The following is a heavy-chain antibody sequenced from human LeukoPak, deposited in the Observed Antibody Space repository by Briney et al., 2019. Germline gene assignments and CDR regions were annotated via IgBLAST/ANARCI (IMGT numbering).Heavy chain of an antibody. V-gene: IGHV1-69*05. CDR3: ASSPDYCSSTSCYYY. CDR1: GGTFSSYA. CDR2: IIPIFGTA. Sequence: GASVKVSCKASGGTFSSYAISWVRQAPGQGLEWMGGIIPIFGTANYAQKFQGRVTITTDESTSTAYMELSSLRSEDTAVYYCASSPDYCSSTSCYYYWGQGTLVTVSS. D-gene: IGHD2-2*01. J-gene: IGHJ4*02.